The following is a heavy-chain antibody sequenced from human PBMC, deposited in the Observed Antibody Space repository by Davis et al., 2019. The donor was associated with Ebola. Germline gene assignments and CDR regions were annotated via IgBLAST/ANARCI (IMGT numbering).Heavy chain of an antibody. Sequence: GESLKISCAASGFTFSGSAMHWVRQAPGKGLEWVAVISYDGSNKYYADSVKGRFTISRDNSKNTLYLQMNSLRAEDTAVYYCASGSSGWYYYYYGMDVWGQGTTVTVSS. CDR2: ISYDGSNK. V-gene: IGHV3-30*04. CDR3: ASGSSGWYYYYYGMDV. D-gene: IGHD6-19*01. CDR1: GFTFSGSA. J-gene: IGHJ6*02.